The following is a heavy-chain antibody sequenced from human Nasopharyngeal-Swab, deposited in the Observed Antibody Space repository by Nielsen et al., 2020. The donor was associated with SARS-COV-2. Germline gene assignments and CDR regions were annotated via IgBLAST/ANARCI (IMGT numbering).Heavy chain of an antibody. D-gene: IGHD3-16*01. Sequence: SETLSPTCTVSGGSISSYYWSWIRQPPGKGLEWIGYIYYSGSTNYNPSLKSRVTISVDTSKNQFPLKLSSVTAADTAVYYCARSLGTFGWFDPWGQGTLVTVSS. CDR1: GGSISSYY. J-gene: IGHJ5*02. CDR2: IYYSGST. V-gene: IGHV4-59*01. CDR3: ARSLGTFGWFDP.